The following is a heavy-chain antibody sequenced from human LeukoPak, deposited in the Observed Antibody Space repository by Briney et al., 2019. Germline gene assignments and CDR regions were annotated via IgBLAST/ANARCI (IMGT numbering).Heavy chain of an antibody. J-gene: IGHJ4*02. D-gene: IGHD6-19*01. CDR2: ISSSGSYI. CDR1: RFTFSSYS. CDR3: AKDWASGWVPGGYFDY. Sequence: GGSLRLSCAASRFTFSSYSMNWVRQAPGKGLEWVSSISSSGSYIYYADSVKGRFTISRDNSKNTLYLQMNSLRAEDTAVYYCAKDWASGWVPGGYFDYWGQGTLVTVSS. V-gene: IGHV3-21*01.